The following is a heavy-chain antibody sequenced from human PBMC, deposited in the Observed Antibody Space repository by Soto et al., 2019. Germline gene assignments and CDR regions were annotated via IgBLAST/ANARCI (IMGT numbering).Heavy chain of an antibody. D-gene: IGHD6-13*01. CDR2: IIPIFGTA. CDR1: GGTFSTYA. Sequence: QVHLVQSGAEVKKPGSSVKVSCKASGGTFSTYAISWVRQAPGQGLEWMGGIIPIFGTAKYAQKFQGRVTITADGSRSTADMELSSLRSEDRAVYYCARERRPQSSWRGPFDYWGQGTLVTVSS. V-gene: IGHV1-69*01. CDR3: ARERRPQSSWRGPFDY. J-gene: IGHJ4*02.